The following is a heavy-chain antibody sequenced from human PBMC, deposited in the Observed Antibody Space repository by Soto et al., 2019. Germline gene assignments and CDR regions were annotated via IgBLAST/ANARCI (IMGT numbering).Heavy chain of an antibody. CDR1: GGSISTYY. J-gene: IGHJ4*02. Sequence: SETLSLTCTVSGGSISTYYWSWIRQPPGKGLEWIGHVYYSGTTNYYASLKSRVTISVDTSKNQLSLKLTSVTAADTAVYYCARPSVAGTWGPFDYWGQGTLVTVSS. CDR3: ARPSVAGTWGPFDY. V-gene: IGHV4-59*08. CDR2: VYYSGTT. D-gene: IGHD6-19*01.